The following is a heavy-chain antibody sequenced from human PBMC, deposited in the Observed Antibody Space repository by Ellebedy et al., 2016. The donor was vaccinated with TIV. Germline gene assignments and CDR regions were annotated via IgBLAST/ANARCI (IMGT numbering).Heavy chain of an antibody. V-gene: IGHV1-69*04. Sequence: SVKVSXXASGGTFSSYAISWVRQAPGQGLEWMGRIIPILGIANYAQKFQGRVTITADKSTGTAYMELSSLRSEDTAVYYCARRKDYYDSSGDAFDIWGQGTMVTVSS. CDR2: IIPILGIA. CDR1: GGTFSSYA. J-gene: IGHJ3*02. CDR3: ARRKDYYDSSGDAFDI. D-gene: IGHD3-22*01.